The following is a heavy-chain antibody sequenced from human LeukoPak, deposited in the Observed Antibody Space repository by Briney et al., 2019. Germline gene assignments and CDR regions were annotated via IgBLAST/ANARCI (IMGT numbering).Heavy chain of an antibody. V-gene: IGHV3-48*03. Sequence: GGSLRLSCAASGFTFSSYELNWVRQAPGKGLEWASYISSSGSTIYYADSVKGRFTISRDNAKNSLYLQMNSLRAEDTAVYYVARDHYYYDSSGLDYWGQGTLVTVSS. D-gene: IGHD3-22*01. CDR2: ISSSGSTI. CDR3: ARDHYYYDSSGLDY. CDR1: GFTFSSYE. J-gene: IGHJ4*02.